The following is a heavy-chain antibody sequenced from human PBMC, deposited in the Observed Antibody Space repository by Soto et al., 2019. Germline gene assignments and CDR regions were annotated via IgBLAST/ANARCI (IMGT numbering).Heavy chain of an antibody. CDR1: GGSLSGYY. CDR2: INPSGST. D-gene: IGHD4-17*01. J-gene: IGHJ4*02. V-gene: IGHV4-34*01. CDR3: ARGRDGGAAN. Sequence: QVHLQQWGAGLLKPSETLSLTCAVYGGSLSGYYWSWIRQPPGKGLEWIGEINPSGSTNYTPSLKRRVTLSGDTPKNQFSLRLTSVTAADTAVYYCARGRDGGAANWGQGTLVTVSS.